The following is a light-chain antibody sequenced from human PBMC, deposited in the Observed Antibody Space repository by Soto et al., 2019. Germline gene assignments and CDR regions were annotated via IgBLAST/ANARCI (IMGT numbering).Light chain of an antibody. CDR1: TSNIGTNYD. V-gene: IGLV1-40*01. CDR2: DNS. CDR3: QSYDLTRSGPV. Sequence: QSVLTQPPSVSGAPGQRVTISCTGSTSNIGTNYDVYWYQHLPGRAPKLLTYDNSNRPSGVPDRFSVSKSGMSASLAITGLQAEDEAHYYCQSYDLTRSGPVFGTGTKVTVL. J-gene: IGLJ1*01.